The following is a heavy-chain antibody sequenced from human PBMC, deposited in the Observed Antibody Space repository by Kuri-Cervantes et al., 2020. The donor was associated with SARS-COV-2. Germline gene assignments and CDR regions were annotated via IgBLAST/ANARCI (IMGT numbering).Heavy chain of an antibody. D-gene: IGHD4-23*01. CDR2: INPNSGGT. J-gene: IGHJ4*02. CDR1: GYTFTGYY. V-gene: IGHV1-2*02. CDR3: AVGDYGGNYPLGSH. Sequence: ASVKVSCKASGYTFTGYYMHWVRQAPGQGLEWMGWINPNSGGTNYAQKFQGRVTMTRDTSISTAYMELSSLRSEDTAVYYCAVGDYGGNYPLGSHWGQGTLVTVSS.